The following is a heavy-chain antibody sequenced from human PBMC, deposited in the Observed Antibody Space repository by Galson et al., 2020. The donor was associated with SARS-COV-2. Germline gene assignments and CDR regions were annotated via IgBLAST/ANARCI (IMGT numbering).Heavy chain of an antibody. D-gene: IGHD3-10*01. CDR1: GFTFSSYA. Sequence: GGSLRLSCAASGFTFSSYAMSWVRQAPGKGLEWVSAISGSGGSTYYADSVKGRFTISRDNSKNTLYLQMNSLRAEDTAVYYCAKQRSYGSGSYGDVWGQGTTVTVSS. CDR3: AKQRSYGSGSYGDV. J-gene: IGHJ6*02. CDR2: ISGSGGST. V-gene: IGHV3-23*01.